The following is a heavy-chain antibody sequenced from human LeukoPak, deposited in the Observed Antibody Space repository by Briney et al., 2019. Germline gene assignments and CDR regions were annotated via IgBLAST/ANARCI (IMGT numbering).Heavy chain of an antibody. Sequence: ASVKVSCKASGGTFSSYAISWVRQAPGQGLEWMGGIIPIFGTANYAQKFRGRVTITADESTSTAYMELSSLRSEDTAVYYCAREDGDYVGLFGAFDIWGQGTMVTVSS. CDR2: IIPIFGTA. CDR1: GGTFSSYA. D-gene: IGHD4-17*01. CDR3: AREDGDYVGLFGAFDI. J-gene: IGHJ3*02. V-gene: IGHV1-69*13.